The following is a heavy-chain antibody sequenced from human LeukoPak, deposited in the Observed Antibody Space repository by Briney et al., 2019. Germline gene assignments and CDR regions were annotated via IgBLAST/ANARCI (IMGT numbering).Heavy chain of an antibody. J-gene: IGHJ4*02. D-gene: IGHD4-23*01. Sequence: SETLSLTCTVSGGSTSSYYWSWIRQPPGKGLEWIGYIYYSGSTNYNPSLKSRVTISVDTSKNQFSLKLSSVTAADTAVYYCARAVRKLPYYFDYWGQGTLVTVSS. CDR2: IYYSGST. CDR3: ARAVRKLPYYFDY. V-gene: IGHV4-59*01. CDR1: GGSTSSYY.